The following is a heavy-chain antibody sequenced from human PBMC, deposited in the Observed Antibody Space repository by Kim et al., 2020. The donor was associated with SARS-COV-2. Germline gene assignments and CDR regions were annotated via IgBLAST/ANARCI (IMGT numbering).Heavy chain of an antibody. D-gene: IGHD4-17*01. V-gene: IGHV4-59*01. CDR2: IYYSGST. CDR1: GGSISSYY. CDR3: ARAGYYGDYAYFDY. J-gene: IGHJ4*02. Sequence: SETLSLTCTVSGGSISSYYWSWIRQPPGKGLEWIGYIYYSGSTNYNPSLKSRVTISVDTSKNQFSLKLSSVTAADTAVYYCARAGYYGDYAYFDYWGQGTLVTVSS.